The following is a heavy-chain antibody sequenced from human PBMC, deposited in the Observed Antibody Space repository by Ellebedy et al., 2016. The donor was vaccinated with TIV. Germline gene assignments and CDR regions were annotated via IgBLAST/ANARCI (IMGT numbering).Heavy chain of an antibody. J-gene: IGHJ4*02. D-gene: IGHD6-25*01. Sequence: ASVKVSCKVSGYTLTELSMHWVRQAPGKGLEWMGGFDPEDGETIYAQKFQGRVTMTEDTSTDTAYMELSSLRSEDTAVYYCARIGYSGGAADFDSWGQGTLVTVSS. CDR2: FDPEDGET. V-gene: IGHV1-24*01. CDR3: ARIGYSGGAADFDS. CDR1: GYTLTELS.